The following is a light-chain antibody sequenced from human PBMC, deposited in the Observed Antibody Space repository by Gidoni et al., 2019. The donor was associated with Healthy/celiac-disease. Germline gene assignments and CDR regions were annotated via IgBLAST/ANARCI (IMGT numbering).Light chain of an antibody. J-gene: IGKJ1*01. Sequence: DSVMTQSPDSRAVSLGERATINCKFSQSVLYSSNNKNYLAWCQQKPGQPPKLLIYWAATREAGVPDRCCGSRSGTDFTLPISSLQAEDVAVYYCHQYCSNRPTFGQGTKVEIK. CDR1: QSVLYSSNNKNY. V-gene: IGKV4-1*01. CDR2: WAA. CDR3: HQYCSNRPT.